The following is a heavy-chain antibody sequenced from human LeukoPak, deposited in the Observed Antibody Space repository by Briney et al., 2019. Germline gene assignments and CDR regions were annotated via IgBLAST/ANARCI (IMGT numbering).Heavy chain of an antibody. V-gene: IGHV3-21*01. J-gene: IGHJ4*02. CDR3: AMEGYSGNYPAY. CDR2: ISSSSSYI. D-gene: IGHD1-26*01. CDR1: GFTFSTYS. Sequence: GGSLRLSCSASGFTFSTYSMDWVRQAPGKGLEWVSSISSSSSYIYYADSVKGRFTISRDNAKNSLYLQMNSLRAEDTAVYYCAMEGYSGNYPAYWGQGTLVTVSS.